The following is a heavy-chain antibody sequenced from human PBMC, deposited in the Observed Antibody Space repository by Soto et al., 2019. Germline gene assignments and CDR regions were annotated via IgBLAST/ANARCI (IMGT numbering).Heavy chain of an antibody. CDR2: INPSGGST. Sequence: QVQLVQSGAEVKKPGASVKVSCKASGYTFTDYYIHWVRQAPGQGLEWMGIINPSGGSTTYAQKFQGRVTMTRDTSTSTVYVELSSLRSEDTAIYYCASVRSGSYYEPLGYWGQGTLVTVSS. D-gene: IGHD3-10*01. V-gene: IGHV1-46*01. CDR3: ASVRSGSYYEPLGY. CDR1: GYTFTDYY. J-gene: IGHJ4*02.